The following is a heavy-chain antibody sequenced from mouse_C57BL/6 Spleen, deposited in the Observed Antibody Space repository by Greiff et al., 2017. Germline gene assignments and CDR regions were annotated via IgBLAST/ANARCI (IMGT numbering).Heavy chain of an antibody. J-gene: IGHJ1*03. CDR1: GYTFTDYN. CDR2: INPNNGGT. D-gene: IGHD2-12*01. Sequence: VHVKQSGPELVKPGASVKMSCKASGYTFTDYNMHWVKQSHGKSLEWIGNINPNNGGTSYNQKFKGKATLTVTKSSSTAYMELRSLTSEDSAVYYCARHDGWYCDVWGTGTTVTVSS. CDR3: ARHDGWYCDV. V-gene: IGHV1-22*01.